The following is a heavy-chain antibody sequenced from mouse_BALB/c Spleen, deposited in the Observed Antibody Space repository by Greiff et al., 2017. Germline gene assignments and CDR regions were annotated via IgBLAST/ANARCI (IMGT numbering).Heavy chain of an antibody. CDR1: GYTFTDYT. Sequence: EVKLVESGPELVKPGASVKISCKTSGYTFTDYTMHWVKQSHGKSLEWIGGINPNNGGTSYNQKFKGKATVTVDKSSSTAYMELRSLTSEESAVYYCARGCYDYYYAMDYWGQGTSVTVSS. J-gene: IGHJ4*01. CDR3: ARGCYDYYYAMDY. V-gene: IGHV1-18*01. D-gene: IGHD2-12*01. CDR2: INPNNGGT.